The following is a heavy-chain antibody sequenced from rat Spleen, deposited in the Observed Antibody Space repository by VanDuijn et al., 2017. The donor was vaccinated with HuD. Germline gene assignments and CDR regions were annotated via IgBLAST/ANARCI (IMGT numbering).Heavy chain of an antibody. D-gene: IGHD1-1*01. Sequence: EVQLVESGGGLVQPGRSMKLSCAALGFTFSNYYMAWVRQAPTKGLEWVASISTGGGNTYYRDSVKGRFPISRDNAKSTLYRQMDSLGSEDTATYYCARHDSGDLWNYFDYWGQGVMVTVSS. CDR1: GFTFSNYY. V-gene: IGHV5-25*01. CDR3: ARHDSGDLWNYFDY. J-gene: IGHJ2*01. CDR2: ISTGGGNT.